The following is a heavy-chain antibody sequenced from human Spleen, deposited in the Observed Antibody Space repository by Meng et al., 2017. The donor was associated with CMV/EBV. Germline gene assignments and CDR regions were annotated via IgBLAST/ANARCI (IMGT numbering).Heavy chain of an antibody. J-gene: IGHJ4*02. Sequence: GGSLRLSCKGSRYRFTTYWIGWVRQMPGKGLEWMGIIYPGDSDTRYSPSFQGQVTISADKSISAAYLQWSSLKASDTAMYYCARRNGAFDYWGQGTLVTVSS. CDR1: RYRFTTYW. CDR2: IYPGDSDT. CDR3: ARRNGAFDY. D-gene: IGHD2-8*01. V-gene: IGHV5-51*01.